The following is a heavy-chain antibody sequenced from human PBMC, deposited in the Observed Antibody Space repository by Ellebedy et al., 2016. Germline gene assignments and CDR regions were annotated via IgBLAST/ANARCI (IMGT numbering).Heavy chain of an antibody. J-gene: IGHJ4*02. Sequence: GESLKISCAASGFTFSSYWMSWVRQAPGKGLEWVANIKEAGSEKYYVDSVKGRFTVSRDNAKNSLYLQVRSLTAEATAVYYCARNRGYSIDYWGQGTLVTVSS. CDR3: ARNRGYSIDY. D-gene: IGHD5-18*01. V-gene: IGHV3-7*01. CDR2: IKEAGSEK. CDR1: GFTFSSYW.